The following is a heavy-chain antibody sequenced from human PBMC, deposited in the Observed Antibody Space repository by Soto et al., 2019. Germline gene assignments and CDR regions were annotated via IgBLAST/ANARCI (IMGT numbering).Heavy chain of an antibody. CDR1: GFTFSSYA. V-gene: IGHV3-23*01. Sequence: GGSLRLSCAASGFTFSSYAMSWVRQAPGKGLEWVSAISGSGGSTYYADSVKGRFTTSRDNSKNTLYVQMNSLRADDTAEYYCAKHSGYDHYYDMDVWGQGTTVTVS. J-gene: IGHJ6*02. CDR3: AKHSGYDHYYDMDV. D-gene: IGHD5-12*01. CDR2: ISGSGGST.